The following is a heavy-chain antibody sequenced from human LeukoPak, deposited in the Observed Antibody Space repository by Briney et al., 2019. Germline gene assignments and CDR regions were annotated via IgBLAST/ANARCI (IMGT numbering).Heavy chain of an antibody. CDR3: ARDLSGWYVLDY. CDR2: INTGNGNT. D-gene: IGHD6-19*01. CDR1: GYTFTSYA. Sequence: ASVKVPCKASGYTFTSYAMHWVRQAPGQRLEWMGWINTGNGNTKYSQKFQGRVTITRDTSASIVYMDLSSLRSEDTAVYYCARDLSGWYVLDYWGQGTLVTVSS. J-gene: IGHJ4*02. V-gene: IGHV1-3*04.